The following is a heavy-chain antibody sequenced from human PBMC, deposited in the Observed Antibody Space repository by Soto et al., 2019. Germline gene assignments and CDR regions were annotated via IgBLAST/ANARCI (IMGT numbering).Heavy chain of an antibody. V-gene: IGHV1-3*01. Sequence: ASVKVSCKASGYTLTSYAMHWVRQAPGQRLEWMGWINAGNGNTKYSQKFQGRVTITRDTSASTAYMELSSLRSEDTAVYYCARDGEVGATLAFDYWGQGTLVTVSS. J-gene: IGHJ4*02. CDR2: INAGNGNT. CDR3: ARDGEVGATLAFDY. CDR1: GYTLTSYA. D-gene: IGHD1-26*01.